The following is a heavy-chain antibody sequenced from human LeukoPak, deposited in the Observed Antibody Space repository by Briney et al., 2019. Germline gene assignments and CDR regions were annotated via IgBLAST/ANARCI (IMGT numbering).Heavy chain of an antibody. CDR2: ITTSGGAK. V-gene: IGHV3-21*05. J-gene: IGHJ4*02. CDR3: ARDRDSSGLDY. D-gene: IGHD3-22*01. CDR1: GFTFSSYS. Sequence: GGSLRLSCAASGFTFSSYSMNWVRQAPGKGLEWISYITTSGGAKNYADSVKGRFTISRDNAKNSLYLQMNSLRAEDTAVYYCARDRDSSGLDYWGQGTLVTVSS.